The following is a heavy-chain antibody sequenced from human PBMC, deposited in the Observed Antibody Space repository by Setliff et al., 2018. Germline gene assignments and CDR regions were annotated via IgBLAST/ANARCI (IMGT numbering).Heavy chain of an antibody. CDR3: ARRAVTAEYFQH. V-gene: IGHV5-51*01. CDR2: IYPGDSDT. CDR1: GYSFTSYW. J-gene: IGHJ1*01. D-gene: IGHD4-17*01. Sequence: GESLKISCKHSGYSFTSYWIAWVRQMPGKGLEWMGIIYPGDSDTRYSPSFQGQVTISADKSISTAYLQLSSLKASDTAIYYCARRAVTAEYFQHWGHGTLVTVSS.